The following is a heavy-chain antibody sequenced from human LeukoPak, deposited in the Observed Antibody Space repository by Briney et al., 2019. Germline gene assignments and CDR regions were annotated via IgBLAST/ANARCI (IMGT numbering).Heavy chain of an antibody. CDR3: ARELPSPNDHHYFDY. D-gene: IGHD1-1*01. Sequence: GGSLRLSCAASGFTFLSYGMHWVRQAPGKGLEWVAFIRYDGSNKYYADSVKGRFTISRDNSKNTLYLQMNSLRAEDTAVYYCARELPSPNDHHYFDYWGQGTLVTVSP. J-gene: IGHJ4*02. V-gene: IGHV3-30*02. CDR2: IRYDGSNK. CDR1: GFTFLSYG.